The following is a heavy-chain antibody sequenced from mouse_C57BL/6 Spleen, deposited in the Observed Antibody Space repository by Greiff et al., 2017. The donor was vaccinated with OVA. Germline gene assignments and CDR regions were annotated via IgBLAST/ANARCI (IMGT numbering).Heavy chain of an antibody. J-gene: IGHJ1*03. CDR3: TKAYYGSSYRGYFDV. CDR2: IDPEDGDT. Sequence: VQLKQSGAELVRPGASVKLSCTASGFNIKDYYMHWVKQRPEQGLEWIGRIDPEDGDTEYAPKFQGKATMTADTSSNTAYLQLSSLTSEDTAVYYCTKAYYGSSYRGYFDVWGTGTTVTVSS. D-gene: IGHD1-1*01. CDR1: GFNIKDYY. V-gene: IGHV14-1*01.